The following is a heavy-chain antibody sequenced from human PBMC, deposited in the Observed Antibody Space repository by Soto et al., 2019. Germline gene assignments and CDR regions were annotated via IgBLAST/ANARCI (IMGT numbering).Heavy chain of an antibody. Sequence: QLQLQESGPGLVKPSETLSLTCTVSGGSISSSSYYWGWFRQPPGKGLEWIGSIYYSGSTYYNPSLKRLVTLSVDTSKHHFSLKLRSVTAADTAVYYCASLGATGGVGYWGQGTLVTVSS. CDR2: IYYSGST. CDR3: ASLGATGGVGY. J-gene: IGHJ4*02. D-gene: IGHD1-26*01. V-gene: IGHV4-39*02. CDR1: GGSISSSSYY.